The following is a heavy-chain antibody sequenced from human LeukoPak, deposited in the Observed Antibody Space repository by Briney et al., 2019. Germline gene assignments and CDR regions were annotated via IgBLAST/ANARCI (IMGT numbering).Heavy chain of an antibody. D-gene: IGHD1-20*01. CDR3: ARVQYNWNPFDY. CDR2: INHSGST. J-gene: IGHJ4*02. V-gene: IGHV4-34*01. CDR1: GGSFSGYY. Sequence: SETLSLTCAVYGGSFSGYYWSWIRQPPGKGLEWIGEINHSGSTNYNPSLKSRVTISVDTSENQFSLKLSSVTAADTAVYYCARVQYNWNPFDYWGQGTLVTVSS.